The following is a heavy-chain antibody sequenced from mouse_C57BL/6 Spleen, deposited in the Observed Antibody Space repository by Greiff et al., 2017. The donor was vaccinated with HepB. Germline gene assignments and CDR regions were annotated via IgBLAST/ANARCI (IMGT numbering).Heavy chain of an antibody. Sequence: EVQLVESGPGLVKPSQSLSLTCSVTGYSITSGYYWNWIRQFPGNKLEWMGYISYDGSNNYNPSLKNRISITRDTSKNQFFLKLNSVTTEDTATYYCARGPYGSGYWGQGTTLTVSS. CDR1: GYSITSGYY. V-gene: IGHV3-6*01. CDR2: ISYDGSN. D-gene: IGHD1-1*01. J-gene: IGHJ2*01. CDR3: ARGPYGSGY.